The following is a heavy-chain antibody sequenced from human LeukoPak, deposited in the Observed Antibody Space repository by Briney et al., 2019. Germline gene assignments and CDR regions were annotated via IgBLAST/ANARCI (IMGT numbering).Heavy chain of an antibody. V-gene: IGHV4-59*01. J-gene: IGHJ4*02. Sequence: SETLSLTCTVSGGSISSYYWSWIRQPPGKGLEWIGYIYYSGSTNYNPSLKSRVSISVDTSKNQFSLKLSSVTAADTAVYYCARERLGGGLDYWGQGTLVTVSS. D-gene: IGHD3-3*01. CDR1: GGSISSYY. CDR3: ARERLGGGLDY. CDR2: IYYSGST.